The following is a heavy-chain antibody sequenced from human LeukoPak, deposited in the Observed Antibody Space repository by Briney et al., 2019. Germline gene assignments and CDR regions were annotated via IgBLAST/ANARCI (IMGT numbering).Heavy chain of an antibody. D-gene: IGHD1-26*01. CDR3: AKGGVSLDP. CDR1: GFTFSNYA. Sequence: GGSLRLSCAASGFTFSNYAMSWVRQAPGKGLEWVSGINGRGGSTYYADSVKGRFTISRDNSKSILYLQMNSLRAEDTAVYCCAKGGVSLDPWGQGTLVTVSS. CDR2: INGRGGST. V-gene: IGHV3-23*01. J-gene: IGHJ5*02.